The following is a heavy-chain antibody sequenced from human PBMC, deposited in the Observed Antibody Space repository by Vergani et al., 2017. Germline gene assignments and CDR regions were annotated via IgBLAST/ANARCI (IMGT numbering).Heavy chain of an antibody. Sequence: EVELVESGGGLVQPGESLRLSCAASGFTFNECWMHWARQVPGKGLVWVSGMNGDGDTISYADSVKGRFTISRDNAKNTLFLQMNSLRAEDTAVYYCARARKFRFGVVWENWFDPWGQGTLVTVSS. CDR3: ARARKFRFGVVWENWFDP. J-gene: IGHJ5*02. CDR2: MNGDGDTI. V-gene: IGHV3-74*01. D-gene: IGHD3-3*01. CDR1: GFTFNECW.